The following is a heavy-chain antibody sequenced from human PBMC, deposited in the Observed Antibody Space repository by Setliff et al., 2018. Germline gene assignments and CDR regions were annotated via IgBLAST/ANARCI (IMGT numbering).Heavy chain of an antibody. J-gene: IGHJ3*02. CDR3: ARQAVAGSDAFDI. Sequence: GESLKISCKGSGYSFSSYWIGWVRQMPGKGLEWMGIIFPGDSDTRYSPSFQGQVTISADKSISTAYLQWSSLKASDTAMYYCARQAVAGSDAFDIWGQGTMVTVSS. CDR1: GYSFSSYW. D-gene: IGHD6-19*01. CDR2: IFPGDSDT. V-gene: IGHV5-51*01.